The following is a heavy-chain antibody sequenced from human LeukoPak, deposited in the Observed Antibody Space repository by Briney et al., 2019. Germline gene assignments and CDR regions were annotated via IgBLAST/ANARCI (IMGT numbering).Heavy chain of an antibody. CDR2: ISGSGSST. V-gene: IGHV3-23*01. Sequence: QSGGSLRLSCAASGFTFSKYAMHWVRQTPGKGLEWVSAISGSGSSTYYADSVKGRFTISRDNSKSTLYLQMNSLRAEDTAIYYCAKGYYGSGSYGWFDYWGQGTLVTVSS. CDR1: GFTFSKYA. D-gene: IGHD3-10*01. J-gene: IGHJ4*02. CDR3: AKGYYGSGSYGWFDY.